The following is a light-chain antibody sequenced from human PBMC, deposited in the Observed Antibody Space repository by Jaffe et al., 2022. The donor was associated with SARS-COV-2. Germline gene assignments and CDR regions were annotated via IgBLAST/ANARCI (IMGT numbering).Light chain of an antibody. CDR1: QSLSDTF. CDR2: GAS. V-gene: IGKV3-20*01. CDR3: QHYGSSPAIT. Sequence: EIVLTQSPGTLSLSPGERATLSCRTSQSLSDTFLAWYQQKPGQAPRLLTYGASSRATGIPDRFSVSGSGTDFTLTITRLAPEDFAVYYCQHYGSSPAITFGQGTRLEIK. J-gene: IGKJ5*01.